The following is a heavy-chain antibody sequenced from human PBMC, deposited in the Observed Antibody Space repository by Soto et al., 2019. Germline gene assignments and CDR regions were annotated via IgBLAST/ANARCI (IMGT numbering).Heavy chain of an antibody. CDR1: GGSFSGYQ. CDR3: ARGLILWFGELSRRGGYYYYMDV. D-gene: IGHD3-10*01. V-gene: IGHV4-34*01. J-gene: IGHJ6*03. Sequence: QVQLQQWGAGLLKPSETLSLTCAVYGGSFSGYQWSWIRQTPGKGLEWIGGINDSGDINYNPSLKSRVTILVDSPTKQISLRLSSVPAADTAVYYCARGLILWFGELSRRGGYYYYMDVWGKGTTVTVSS. CDR2: INDSGDI.